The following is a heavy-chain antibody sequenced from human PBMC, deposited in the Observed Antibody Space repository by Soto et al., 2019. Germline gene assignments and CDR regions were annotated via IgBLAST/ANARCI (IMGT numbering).Heavy chain of an antibody. D-gene: IGHD4-4*01. CDR3: ARDDSGITTFDH. J-gene: IGHJ4*02. V-gene: IGHV4-31*03. CDR2: IYYSGST. Sequence: SETLSLTCTVSGGSISSGNYYWSWIRQHPGKGLEWIGYIYYSGSTYYNPSLKSRVTISIDTSKSQFSLNLTSVTAADTAIYYCARDDSGITTFDHWGQGTLVTVSS. CDR1: GGSISSGNYY.